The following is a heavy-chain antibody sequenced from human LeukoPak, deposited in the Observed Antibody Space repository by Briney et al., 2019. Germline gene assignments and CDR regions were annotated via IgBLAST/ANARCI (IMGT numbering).Heavy chain of an antibody. V-gene: IGHV3-30*18. D-gene: IGHD1-26*01. CDR3: AKDAEGGIVGPFDY. Sequence: GGSLRLSCAASGFTFSSYWMSWVRQAPGKGLEWVAVISYDGSNKYYADSVKGRFTISRDNSKNTLYLQMNSLRAEDTAVYYCAKDAEGGIVGPFDYWGQGTLVTVSS. J-gene: IGHJ4*02. CDR1: GFTFSSYW. CDR2: ISYDGSNK.